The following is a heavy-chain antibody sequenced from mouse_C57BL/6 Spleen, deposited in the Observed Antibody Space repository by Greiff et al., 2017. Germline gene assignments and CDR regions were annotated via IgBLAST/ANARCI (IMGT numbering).Heavy chain of an antibody. CDR1: GYTFTSYW. V-gene: IGHV1-59*01. Sequence: QVQLQQPGAELVRPGTSVKLSCKASGYTFTSYWMHWVKQRPGQGLEWIGVIDPSDSYTNYNQKFKGKATLTVDTSSSPAYLQLSSLTSEASAVYYCTDYAMDYWGQGTSVTVAS. J-gene: IGHJ4*01. CDR2: IDPSDSYT. CDR3: TDYAMDY.